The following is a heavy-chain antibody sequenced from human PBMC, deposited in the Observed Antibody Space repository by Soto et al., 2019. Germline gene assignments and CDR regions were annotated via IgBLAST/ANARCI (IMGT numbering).Heavy chain of an antibody. D-gene: IGHD6-13*01. CDR2: IIPIFGTA. V-gene: IGHV1-69*01. J-gene: IGHJ6*02. CDR1: GGTFSSYA. CDR3: ARDTSSSWEHHYYYYYYSGMDV. Sequence: QVQLVQSGAEVKKPGSSVKVSCKASGGTFSSYAISWVRQAPGQGLEWMGGIIPIFGTANYAQKFQGRVTITADESTGTAYMELSSLRSEDTAVYYCARDTSSSWEHHYYYYYYSGMDVWGQGTTVTVSS.